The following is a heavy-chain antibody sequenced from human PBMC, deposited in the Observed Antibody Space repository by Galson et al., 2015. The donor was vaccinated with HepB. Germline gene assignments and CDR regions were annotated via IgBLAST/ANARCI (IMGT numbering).Heavy chain of an antibody. D-gene: IGHD6-19*01. CDR2: INPNSGGT. V-gene: IGHV1-2*02. J-gene: IGHJ6*03. CDR3: ARSEIAVAGLYYYYYYYMDV. CDR1: GYTFTGYY. Sequence: SVKVSCKASGYTFTGYYMHWVRQAPGQGLEWMGWINPNSGGTNYAQKFQGRVTMTRDTSISTAYMELSRLRSDDTAVYYCARSEIAVAGLYYYYYYYMDVWGKGTTVTVSS.